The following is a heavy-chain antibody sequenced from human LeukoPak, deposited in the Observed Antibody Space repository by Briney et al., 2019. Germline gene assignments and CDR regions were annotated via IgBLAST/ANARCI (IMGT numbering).Heavy chain of an antibody. CDR3: ARDQGSNGDLDY. J-gene: IGHJ4*02. CDR2: TYYRSKWYN. D-gene: IGHD6-19*01. CDR1: GHSVSSNNAA. V-gene: IGHV6-1*01. Sequence: SQTLSLTCAISGHSVSSNNAAWNWIRKSPSRGLEWLGRTYYRSKWYNDYAVSVKSRVNINADTSKNQFSLHLNSVTPEDTAVYYCARDQGSNGDLDYWGQGTLVTVSS.